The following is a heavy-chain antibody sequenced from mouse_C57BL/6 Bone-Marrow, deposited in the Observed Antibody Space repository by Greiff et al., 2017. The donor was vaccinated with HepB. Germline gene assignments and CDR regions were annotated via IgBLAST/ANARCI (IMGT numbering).Heavy chain of an antibody. J-gene: IGHJ2*01. CDR1: GFSFNTYA. V-gene: IGHV10-1*01. D-gene: IGHD3-3*01. Sequence: EVKLVESGGGLVQPKGSLKLSCAASGFSFNTYAMNWVRQAPGKGLEWVARIRSKSNNYATYYADSVKDRFTISRDDSESMLYLQMNNLKTEDTAMYYCVRHGDGGRYFDYWGQGTTLTVSS. CDR2: IRSKSNNYAT. CDR3: VRHGDGGRYFDY.